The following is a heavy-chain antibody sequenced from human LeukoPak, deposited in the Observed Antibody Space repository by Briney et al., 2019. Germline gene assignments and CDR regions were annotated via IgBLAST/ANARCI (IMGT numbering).Heavy chain of an antibody. Sequence: GSSVKVSCKASGGTFSSYAISWVRQAPGQGLEWMGGIIPIFGTANYAQKFQGRVTITTDESTSTAYMELSSLRSEDTAVYYCARDRGPRPGIAPDNWFDPWGQGTLVTVSS. CDR2: IIPIFGTA. D-gene: IGHD6-13*01. CDR1: GGTFSSYA. CDR3: ARDRGPRPGIAPDNWFDP. J-gene: IGHJ5*02. V-gene: IGHV1-69*05.